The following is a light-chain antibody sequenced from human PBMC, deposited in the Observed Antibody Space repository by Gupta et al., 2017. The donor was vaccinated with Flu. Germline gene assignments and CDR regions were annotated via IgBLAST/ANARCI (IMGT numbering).Light chain of an antibody. J-gene: IGLJ3*02. CDR1: NVESKT. Sequence: SSVLTQPPSVSVAPGQTARITCGGNNVESKTVQWYPQKAGQAPVLVVYDDRDRPSGIPERFSGSNSGNTATLTISRVEAGDEADYYCQVWDSSSDRRVFGGGTKLTVL. CDR2: DDR. CDR3: QVWDSSSDRRV. V-gene: IGLV3-21*02.